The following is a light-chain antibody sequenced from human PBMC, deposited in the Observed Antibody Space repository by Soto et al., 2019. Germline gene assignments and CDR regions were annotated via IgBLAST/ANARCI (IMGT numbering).Light chain of an antibody. Sequence: DIQMTQSPSSLSASVGDRVTITCRASQSISSYLNWYQQKPGKAPKLLIYAASSLQSGVPSRFSDSGSGTDFTLTINSLQPEDFATYYCQQSYSTPRCTFGPGTKVDIK. CDR1: QSISSY. V-gene: IGKV1-39*01. CDR2: AAS. CDR3: QQSYSTPRCT. J-gene: IGKJ3*01.